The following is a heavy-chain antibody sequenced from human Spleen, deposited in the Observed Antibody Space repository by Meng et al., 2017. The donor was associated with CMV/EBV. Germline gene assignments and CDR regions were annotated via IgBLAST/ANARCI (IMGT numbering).Heavy chain of an antibody. Sequence: GESLKISCAASGFTFSSYAMSWVRQAPGKGLEWVSAISGSGGSTYYADPVKGRLTISRDNSKNTLYLQMNSLRAEDTAVYYCAKDRAGIAAAGRPLPYYFDYWGQGTLVTVSS. D-gene: IGHD6-13*01. CDR3: AKDRAGIAAAGRPLPYYFDY. V-gene: IGHV3-23*01. CDR2: ISGSGGST. CDR1: GFTFSSYA. J-gene: IGHJ4*02.